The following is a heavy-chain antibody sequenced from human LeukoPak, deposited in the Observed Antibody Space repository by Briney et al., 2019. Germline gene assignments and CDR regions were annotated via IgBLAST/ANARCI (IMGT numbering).Heavy chain of an antibody. V-gene: IGHV3-66*04. D-gene: IGHD3-22*01. J-gene: IGHJ4*02. CDR2: IYRGGST. Sequence: GGSLRLSWAASGFTVGSNCMSWVRQAPGKGLEWVSIIYRGGSTNYADSVKGRFTISRDTSKNTLYLQMNSLRAEDTAVYYCARLSANSSAYFFDYWGQGTLVTVSS. CDR3: ARLSANSSAYFFDY. CDR1: GFTVGSNC.